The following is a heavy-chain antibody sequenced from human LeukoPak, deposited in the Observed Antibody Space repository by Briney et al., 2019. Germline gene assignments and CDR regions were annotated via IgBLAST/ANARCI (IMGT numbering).Heavy chain of an antibody. CDR2: IYYSGST. V-gene: IGHV4-59*08. J-gene: IGHJ3*02. D-gene: IGHD2-21*02. CDR3: ARPLLYCGGDCYSDDAFDI. CDR1: GGSISSYY. Sequence: SETLSLTCTVSGGSISSYYWSWIRQPPGKGLEWIGYIYYSGSTNYNPSLKSRVTISVDTSKNQFSLKLSSVTAAGTAAYYCARPLLYCGGDCYSDDAFDIWGQGTMVTVSS.